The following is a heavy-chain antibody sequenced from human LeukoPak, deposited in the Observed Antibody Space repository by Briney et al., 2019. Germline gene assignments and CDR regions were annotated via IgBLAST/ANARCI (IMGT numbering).Heavy chain of an antibody. V-gene: IGHV4-30-4*01. Sequence: SETLSLTCTVAVGSISSGDYYWSWIRQPPGKGLEWIGYIYFSGSTYYNPSLKSRLTMSIDTSKNQFSLRLNSVAAADTAVYFCARAHIVGATVDYWGQGTLVTVSS. CDR1: VGSISSGDYY. CDR2: IYFSGST. CDR3: ARAHIVGATVDY. D-gene: IGHD1-26*01. J-gene: IGHJ4*02.